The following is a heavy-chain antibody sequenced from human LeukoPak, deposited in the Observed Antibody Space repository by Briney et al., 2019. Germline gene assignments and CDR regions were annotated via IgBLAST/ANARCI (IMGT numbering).Heavy chain of an antibody. CDR3: ARVDCSSSSCYELDY. V-gene: IGHV3-11*04. Sequence: PGGSLRLSCAGSGFTFSDYYMSWVRQAPGQGLEWVSYISSSDSTIYYADSVKGRFTISRDNAKSSLYLQMNSLRCEDTAVYYCARVDCSSSSCYELDYWGQGTLVTVSS. CDR1: GFTFSDYY. D-gene: IGHD2-2*01. CDR2: ISSSDSTI. J-gene: IGHJ4*02.